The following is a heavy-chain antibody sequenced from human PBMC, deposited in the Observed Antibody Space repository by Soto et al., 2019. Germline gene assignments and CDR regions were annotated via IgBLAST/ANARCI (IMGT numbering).Heavy chain of an antibody. CDR2: XXXXXXX. D-gene: IGHD5-18*01. CDR3: ARSQAWIQVWFDP. J-gene: IGHJ5*02. CDR1: GGSFSGYY. Sequence: PSETLSLTCAVYGGSFSGYYWSWIRQPPGKXXXXXXXXXXXXXXXXXXSLKSRVTISVDTSKDQFSLKLSSVTAADTAVYYCARSQAWIQVWFDPWGQGTLVTVSS. V-gene: IGHV4-34*01.